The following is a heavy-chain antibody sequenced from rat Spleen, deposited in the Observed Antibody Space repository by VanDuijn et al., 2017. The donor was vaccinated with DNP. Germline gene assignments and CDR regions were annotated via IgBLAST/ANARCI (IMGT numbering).Heavy chain of an antibody. CDR3: ARSDYGSSPVY. CDR1: GFSLTNYG. J-gene: IGHJ2*01. Sequence: QVQLKESGPGLLQPSRTLSLTCTVSGFSLTNYGVSWIRQPPGKGLEWIAAIWSGGTPDYYSALKSRLSISRDTSKSQVLLKMNSLQTEDTAMYFCARSDYGSSPVYWGQGVMVAVSS. D-gene: IGHD1-3*01. V-gene: IGHV2-16*01. CDR2: IWSGGTP.